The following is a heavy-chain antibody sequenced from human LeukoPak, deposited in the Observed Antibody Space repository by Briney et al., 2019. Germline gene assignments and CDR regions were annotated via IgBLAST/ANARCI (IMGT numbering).Heavy chain of an antibody. CDR3: ARGPGSVTIVSLPFWFDP. CDR1: GYTLTELS. D-gene: IGHD3-10*01. Sequence: ASVKVSCKVSGYTLTELSMHWVRQAPGKGLEWMGGFDPEDGETIYAQKFQGRVTMTEDTSTDTAYMELSSLRSEDTAVYYCARGPGSVTIVSLPFWFDPWGQGTLVTVSS. CDR2: FDPEDGET. V-gene: IGHV1-24*01. J-gene: IGHJ5*02.